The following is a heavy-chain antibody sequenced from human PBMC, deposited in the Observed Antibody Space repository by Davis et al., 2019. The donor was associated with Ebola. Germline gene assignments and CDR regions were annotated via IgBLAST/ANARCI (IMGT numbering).Heavy chain of an antibody. J-gene: IGHJ4*02. CDR1: GFTFSSYG. D-gene: IGHD6-13*01. CDR3: ATVAAAVLTY. CDR2: IRYDGSNK. Sequence: GESLKISCAASGFTFSSYGMHWVRQAPGKGLEWVAFIRYDGSNKYYADSVKGRFTISRDNSKNTLYLQMNSLRADDTAVYYCATVAAAVLTYWGQGTLVTVSS. V-gene: IGHV3-30*02.